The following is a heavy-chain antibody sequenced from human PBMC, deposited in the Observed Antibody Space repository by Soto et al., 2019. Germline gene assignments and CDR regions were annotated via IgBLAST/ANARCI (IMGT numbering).Heavy chain of an antibody. J-gene: IGHJ6*02. CDR2: TRSNGEYT. CDR1: GLTFSNYA. CDR3: AKESMSVAVSASRVYGMDG. D-gene: IGHD6-6*01. Sequence: GGSLRLSCAGSGLTFSNYAMTWVRQAPGKGLEWVSTTRSNGEYTYYADSVKGRFTVSRDNSQNALFLEMSSLRAEDTAVYYCAKESMSVAVSASRVYGMDGWGQGTTV. V-gene: IGHV3-23*01.